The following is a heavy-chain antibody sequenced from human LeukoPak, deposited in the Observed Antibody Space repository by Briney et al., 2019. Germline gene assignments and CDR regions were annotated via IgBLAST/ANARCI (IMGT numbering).Heavy chain of an antibody. V-gene: IGHV4-34*01. Sequence: SETLSLTCAVYGGSFSGYYWSWIRQPPGKGLEWIGEINHSGSTNYNPSLKSRVTISVDTSKNQFSLKLSSVTAADTAVYYCAKDLLKTYGSGSYYKGGFYFEYWGQGTLVTVSS. D-gene: IGHD3-10*01. CDR1: GGSFSGYY. J-gene: IGHJ4*02. CDR2: INHSGST. CDR3: AKDLLKTYGSGSYYKGGFYFEY.